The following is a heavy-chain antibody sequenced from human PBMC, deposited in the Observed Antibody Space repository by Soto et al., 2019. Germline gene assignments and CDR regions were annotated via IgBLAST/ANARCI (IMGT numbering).Heavy chain of an antibody. V-gene: IGHV5-51*01. CDR1: GYSFTSYW. D-gene: IGHD3-9*01. Sequence: GESLKISCKGSGYSFTSYWIGWVRQMPGKGLEWMGIIYPGDSDTRYSPSFQGQVTISADKSTSTAYLQWSSLKASDTAMYYCARSVRYFDWLPNWFDPWGQGTLVTVSS. CDR3: ARSVRYFDWLPNWFDP. J-gene: IGHJ5*02. CDR2: IYPGDSDT.